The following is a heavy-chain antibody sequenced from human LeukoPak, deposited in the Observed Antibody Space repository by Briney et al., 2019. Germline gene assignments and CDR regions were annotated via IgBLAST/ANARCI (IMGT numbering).Heavy chain of an antibody. CDR1: GFRFKNFA. J-gene: IGHJ3*02. Sequence: PGGSLRLSCAASGFRFKNFAMTWVRQAPGKGLEWVSTISATGGGAYYADSVKGRFTISRDNAKNSLYLQMNSLRAEDTAVYYCARDSKYCSGGSCYEGAFDIWGQGTMVTVSS. D-gene: IGHD2-15*01. V-gene: IGHV3-23*01. CDR2: ISATGGGA. CDR3: ARDSKYCSGGSCYEGAFDI.